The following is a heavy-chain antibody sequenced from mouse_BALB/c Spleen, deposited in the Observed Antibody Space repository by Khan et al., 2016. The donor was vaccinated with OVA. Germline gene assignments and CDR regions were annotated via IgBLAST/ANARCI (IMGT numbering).Heavy chain of an antibody. CDR3: VRSLFYYGSAYEGFAY. CDR1: GYTFTSYV. CDR2: ISPNSDGS. D-gene: IGHD1-1*01. Sequence: VQLKQSGPELVKPGASVKMSCKASGYTFTSYVMHWVKQKPRQGLEWIGYISPNSDGSKYNEKFRGKATLTSDKSSSTAYMELSSLTSEDSAVHYCVRSLFYYGSAYEGFAYWGQGTLVTVSA. J-gene: IGHJ3*01. V-gene: IGHV1S136*01.